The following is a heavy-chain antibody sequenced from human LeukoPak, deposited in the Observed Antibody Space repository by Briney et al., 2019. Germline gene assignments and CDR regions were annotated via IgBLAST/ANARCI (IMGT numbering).Heavy chain of an antibody. J-gene: IGHJ4*02. Sequence: GGSLRLSCAASGFTFSRNDMHWVRQAPGKGLEWVAVISYDGSNKYYAESMKGRFTISRDNSKNTLYLQMSSLRAEDTAVYYCAKTYYYTSGSYSDWGQGTLVTVPS. CDR1: GFTFSRND. V-gene: IGHV3-30*18. D-gene: IGHD3-10*01. CDR3: AKTYYYTSGSYSD. CDR2: ISYDGSNK.